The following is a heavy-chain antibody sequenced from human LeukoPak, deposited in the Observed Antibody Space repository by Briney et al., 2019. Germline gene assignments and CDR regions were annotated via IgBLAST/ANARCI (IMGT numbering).Heavy chain of an antibody. Sequence: GASVKVSCKASGYTFTSYGISWVRQAPGQGLEWMGWISAYNGNTNYAQKLQGRVTMTTDTSTSTAYMELRSLRSDDTAVYYCARDLLGYCSSTSCPKRDRDYYYYGMDVWGQGTTDTVSS. CDR2: ISAYNGNT. CDR3: ARDLLGYCSSTSCPKRDRDYYYYGMDV. D-gene: IGHD2-2*01. V-gene: IGHV1-18*01. J-gene: IGHJ6*02. CDR1: GYTFTSYG.